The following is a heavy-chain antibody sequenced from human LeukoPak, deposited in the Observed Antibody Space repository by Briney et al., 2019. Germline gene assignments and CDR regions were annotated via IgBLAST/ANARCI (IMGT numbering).Heavy chain of an antibody. J-gene: IGHJ4*02. V-gene: IGHV1-46*01. CDR3: ARDHRAYSSSSFYYFDY. D-gene: IGHD6-6*01. CDR2: INPSGGST. CDR1: GCTFTSYY. Sequence: VASVKVSCKASGCTFTSYYMHWVRQAPGQGLEWMGIINPSGGSTSYAQKFQGRVTMTRDTSTSTVYMELSSLRSEDTAVYYCARDHRAYSSSSFYYFDYWGQGTLVTVSS.